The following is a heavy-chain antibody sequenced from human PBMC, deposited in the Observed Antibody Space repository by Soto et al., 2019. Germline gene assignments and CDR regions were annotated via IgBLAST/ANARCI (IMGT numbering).Heavy chain of an antibody. J-gene: IGHJ6*02. CDR2: ISYDGSNK. Sequence: QVQLVESGGGVVQPGRSLRLSCAASGFTFSSYGMHWVRQAPGKGLEWVAVISYDGSNKYYADSVKGRFTISRDNSKNTLYLQMNSLRAEDTAVYYCAKDRITMVRGVQTYYCGMDVWGRATTVTVSS. CDR1: GFTFSSYG. V-gene: IGHV3-30*18. CDR3: AKDRITMVRGVQTYYCGMDV. D-gene: IGHD3-10*01.